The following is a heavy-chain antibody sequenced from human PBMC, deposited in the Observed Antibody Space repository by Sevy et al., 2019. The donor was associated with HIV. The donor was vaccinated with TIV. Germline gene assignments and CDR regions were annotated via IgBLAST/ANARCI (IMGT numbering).Heavy chain of an antibody. D-gene: IGHD3-3*01. CDR1: GVSINNYW. CDR3: ARDDQDSWSGYYKVQYQYIMDV. Sequence: SETLSLTCTVSGVSINNYWRGWIRQPAGKGLEWIGRIYSSGTADYNPSRKSRVTMSVDTARNKFSLKMSSVTAADTAVYFCARDDQDSWSGYYKVQYQYIMDVWGQGTTVTVSS. J-gene: IGHJ6*02. V-gene: IGHV4-4*07. CDR2: IYSSGTA.